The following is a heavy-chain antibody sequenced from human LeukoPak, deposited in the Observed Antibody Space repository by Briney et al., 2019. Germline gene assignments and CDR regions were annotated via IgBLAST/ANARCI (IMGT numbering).Heavy chain of an antibody. CDR3: ARELAETYYYYGMDV. V-gene: IGHV4-4*07. J-gene: IGHJ6*02. Sequence: SETLSLTCTASGGSIGSYYWSWIRQPAGKGLEWIGRIYTSGSTNYNPSLKSRVTMSVDTSKNQFSLKLSSVTAAHTAVYYCARELAETYYYYGMDVWGQGTTVTVSS. CDR2: IYTSGST. CDR1: GGSIGSYY.